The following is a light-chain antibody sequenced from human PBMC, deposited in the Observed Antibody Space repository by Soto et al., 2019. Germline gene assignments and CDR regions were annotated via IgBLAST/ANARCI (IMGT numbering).Light chain of an antibody. CDR2: GAT. CDR3: QQYGSSPYWT. Sequence: EIVLTQSPGTLSLSPGERATLSCRASQSVSSRNLAWYQQKPGQTPRLLIYGATSRATGIPDRFSGSGSGTDFTFTISRLEPEDFAVYYCQQYGSSPYWTFGQGTKVQIK. V-gene: IGKV3-20*01. CDR1: QSVSSRN. J-gene: IGKJ1*01.